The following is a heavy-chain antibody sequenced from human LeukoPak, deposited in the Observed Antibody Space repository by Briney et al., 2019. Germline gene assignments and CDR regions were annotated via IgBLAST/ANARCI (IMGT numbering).Heavy chain of an antibody. CDR2: TYYRSRWFI. D-gene: IGHD1-26*01. V-gene: IGHV6-1*01. Sequence: SQTLSLTCVISGDSVSSNNAAWNWIRQSPSRGLEWLGRTYYRSRWFIDYAVSVKSRITINADTSKNQFSLQLNSMTPEDTAVYYCARDGGSYFNFYGMDVWGQGTTVTVSS. J-gene: IGHJ6*02. CDR3: ARDGGSYFNFYGMDV. CDR1: GDSVSSNNAA.